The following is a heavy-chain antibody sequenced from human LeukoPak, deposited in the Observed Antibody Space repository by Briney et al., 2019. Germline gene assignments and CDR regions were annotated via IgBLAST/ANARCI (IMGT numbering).Heavy chain of an antibody. CDR1: GGSISSGGYS. CDR3: ARGPQGGYDFWSGHFHIDYYGMDV. D-gene: IGHD3-3*01. J-gene: IGHJ6*02. Sequence: SETLSLTCAVSGGSISSGGYSWSWIRQPPGKGLEWIGYIYHSGSTYYNPSLKSRVTISVDRSKNQFSLKLSSVTAADTAVYYCARGPQGGYDFWSGHFHIDYYGMDVWGQGTTVTVSS. CDR2: IYHSGST. V-gene: IGHV4-30-2*01.